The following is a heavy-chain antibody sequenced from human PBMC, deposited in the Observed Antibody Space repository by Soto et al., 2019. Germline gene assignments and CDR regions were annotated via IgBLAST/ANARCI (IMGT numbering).Heavy chain of an antibody. Sequence: QVQLVQSGADIKKPGASVNLSCRASGYTFTSYVIHWVRQAPGQRPEWLGWINAGNGNTLYSQKFQGRLTITRDTPANTVFVQLGSLRSEDTALYYCARKGRGRTWFALSGPGSLVTVSA. CDR2: INAGNGNT. D-gene: IGHD3-10*01. V-gene: IGHV1-3*01. CDR3: ARKGRGRTWFAL. J-gene: IGHJ5*02. CDR1: GYTFTSYV.